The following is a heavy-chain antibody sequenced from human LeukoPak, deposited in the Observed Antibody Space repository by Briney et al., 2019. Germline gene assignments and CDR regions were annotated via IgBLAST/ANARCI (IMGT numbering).Heavy chain of an antibody. J-gene: IGHJ4*02. Sequence: SETLSLTCTVSGGSISNYYWNWIRQPAGKGQEWIGRIYSSGSTDYNPSLKSRVTMSVDTSKNQFSLKLSSVTAADTAVYYCARAPATLPSLFDYWGQGTLVTVSS. CDR3: ARAPATLPSLFDY. D-gene: IGHD6-25*01. CDR2: IYSSGST. CDR1: GGSISNYY. V-gene: IGHV4-4*07.